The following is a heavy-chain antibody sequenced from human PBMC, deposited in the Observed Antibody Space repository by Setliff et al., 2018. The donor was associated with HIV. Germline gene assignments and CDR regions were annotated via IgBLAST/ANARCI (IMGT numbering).Heavy chain of an antibody. CDR1: GGTFSSYS. V-gene: IGHV1-69*13. Sequence: ASVKVSCKASGGTFSSYSINWVRQAPGQGLEWMGGIIPIYGTPIYAQKFQGRVTITADESTSTAYMELSSLRSEDTAVYYCARGDYGSGSYYPYYFYYGMDVWGQGTTVTISS. CDR3: ARGDYGSGSYYPYYFYYGMDV. CDR2: IIPIYGTP. J-gene: IGHJ6*02. D-gene: IGHD3-10*01.